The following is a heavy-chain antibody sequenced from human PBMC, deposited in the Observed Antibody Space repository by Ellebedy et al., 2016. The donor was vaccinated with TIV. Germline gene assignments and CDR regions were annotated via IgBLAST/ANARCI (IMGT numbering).Heavy chain of an antibody. V-gene: IGHV4-38-2*02. Sequence: SETLSLTCAVYGGSFSGYYWGWIRQPPGKGLEWIGSGYHSGSTFYNPSLKSRVSISVDTTKNQFSLRLASVTAADTAVYYCARDGTVLVPAADMDVWGKGTTVTVSS. D-gene: IGHD2-2*01. CDR1: GGSFSGYY. CDR3: ARDGTVLVPAADMDV. CDR2: GYHSGST. J-gene: IGHJ6*03.